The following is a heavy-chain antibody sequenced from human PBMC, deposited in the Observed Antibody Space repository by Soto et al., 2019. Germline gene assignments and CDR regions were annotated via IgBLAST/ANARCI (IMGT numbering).Heavy chain of an antibody. J-gene: IGHJ6*02. V-gene: IGHV1-69*01. Sequence: QVQLVQSGAEVKKPGSSVKVSCKASGGTFSSYAISWVRQAPGQGLEWMGGIIPIIGSPNYAQKFQGRVTITADESTSTAYMELSSLRSEDTALYYCARVNIGHTVATLFSRYYYYKMDVWGQGTTVTVSS. CDR1: GGTFSSYA. D-gene: IGHD4-17*01. CDR3: ARVNIGHTVATLFSRYYYYKMDV. CDR2: IIPIIGSP.